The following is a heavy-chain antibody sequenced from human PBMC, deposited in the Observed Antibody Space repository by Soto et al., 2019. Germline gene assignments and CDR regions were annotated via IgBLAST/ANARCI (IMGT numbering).Heavy chain of an antibody. CDR2: VSAYNGEK. CDR1: GYTFSNYG. Sequence: ASVKVSCKASGYTFSNYGINWVRQAPGQGLEWLGWVSAYNGEKRYAQRVQARVIMTTDTSTTTAYMELRSLRSDDTAVYYCSRGTSIPASGDYWGQGTLVTVSS. D-gene: IGHD6-6*01. V-gene: IGHV1-18*01. CDR3: SRGTSIPASGDY. J-gene: IGHJ4*01.